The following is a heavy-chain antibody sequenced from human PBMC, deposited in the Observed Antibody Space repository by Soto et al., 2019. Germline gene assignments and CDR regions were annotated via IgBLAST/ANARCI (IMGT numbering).Heavy chain of an antibody. J-gene: IGHJ4*01. CDR1: GFTFSMYS. Sequence: PGGSLRLSCSASGFTFSMYSMHWIRQAPGKGLEYVSAISDDGRSTYYADSVKGRYTISRDNSNNAVFLQMSSLRPDDTAVYYCVKLAEDGVDEGWGLGTPVPVYS. CDR2: ISDDGRST. D-gene: IGHD4-17*01. V-gene: IGHV3-64D*06. CDR3: VKLAEDGVDEG.